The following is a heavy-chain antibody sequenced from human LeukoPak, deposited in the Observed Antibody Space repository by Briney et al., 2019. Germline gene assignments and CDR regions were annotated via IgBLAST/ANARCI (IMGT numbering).Heavy chain of an antibody. J-gene: IGHJ5*02. CDR3: ARGPPVPGSAGFDP. V-gene: IGHV1-2*02. D-gene: IGHD2-15*01. CDR1: GYTFTGYY. CDR2: INPNSGGT. Sequence: GASVKVSCKASGYTFTGYYMHWVRQAPGQGFEWMGWINPNSGGTNYAQKFQGRVTMTRDTSISTAYMELSRLRSDDTAVYYCARGPPVPGSAGFDPWGQGTLVTVSS.